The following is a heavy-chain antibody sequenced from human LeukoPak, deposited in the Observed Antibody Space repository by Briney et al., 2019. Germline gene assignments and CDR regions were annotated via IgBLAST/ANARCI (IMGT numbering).Heavy chain of an antibody. CDR1: GGSINSSKR. D-gene: IGHD1-1*01. CDR3: ARRGTTGTTRAFDY. Sequence: SGTLSLTCAVSGGSINSSKRWSWVRPPPGRGQEWIGEIFHSATTNYNPSLKSRVTISGDTAKNKFYLKLSSVTAADTAVYYCARRGTTGTTRAFDYWGQGTLVTVSS. CDR2: IFHSATT. V-gene: IGHV4-4*02. J-gene: IGHJ4*02.